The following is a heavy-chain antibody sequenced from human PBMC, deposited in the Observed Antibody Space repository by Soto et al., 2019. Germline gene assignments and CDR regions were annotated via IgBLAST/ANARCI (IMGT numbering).Heavy chain of an antibody. V-gene: IGHV4-4*02. Sequence: QVQLQESGPGLVKPSGTLSLTCAVSGVSIGSHDWWTWVRQPPGKGLDWIGESHQSGNTNYTSSLESRVTISLDKTKNHFSLQLSSVTVADTAVYYCATRDSGRVYWGQGTLVTVSS. CDR1: GVSIGSHDW. CDR3: ATRDSGRVY. CDR2: SHQSGNT. J-gene: IGHJ4*02. D-gene: IGHD2-15*01.